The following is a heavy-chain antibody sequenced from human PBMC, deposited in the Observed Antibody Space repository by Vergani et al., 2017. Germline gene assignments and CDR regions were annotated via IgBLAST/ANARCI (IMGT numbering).Heavy chain of an antibody. Sequence: QVQLQESGPGLVKPSETLSLTCTVSGGSISSYYWSWIRQPPGKGLEWIGYIYYSGSTNYNPSLKSRVTISVDTSKNQFSLKLSSVTAADTAVYYCARLSGSSSDDYWGQGTLVTVSS. CDR2: IYYSGST. V-gene: IGHV4-59*01. J-gene: IGHJ4*02. CDR3: ARLSGSSSDDY. D-gene: IGHD1-26*01. CDR1: GGSISSYY.